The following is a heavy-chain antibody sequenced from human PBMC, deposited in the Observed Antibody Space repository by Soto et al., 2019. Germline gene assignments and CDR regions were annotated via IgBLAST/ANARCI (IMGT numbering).Heavy chain of an antibody. CDR2: IYYSGST. J-gene: IGHJ5*02. D-gene: IGHD3-10*01. Sequence: SETLSLTCTVSGGSISSYYWSWIRQPPGKGLEWIGYIYYSGSTNYNPSLKSRVTISVDTSKNQFSLKLSSVTAADTAVYYCARHSYYYGSGRILDPWGQGTLVTVSS. CDR1: GGSISSYY. CDR3: ARHSYYYGSGRILDP. V-gene: IGHV4-59*08.